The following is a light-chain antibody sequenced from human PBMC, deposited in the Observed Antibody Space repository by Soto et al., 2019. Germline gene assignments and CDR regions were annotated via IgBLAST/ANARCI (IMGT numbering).Light chain of an antibody. CDR3: QQYGGSTPT. V-gene: IGKV3-20*01. Sequence: EIVLTQSPGTLSLSPGERATLSCRASQSVSSNYLAWYQRKPGQAPRLLIYGASSRATDIPNRFSGSGSGTDFTLTITRLEPEDFAVYFCQQYGGSTPTFGQGTKVEIK. J-gene: IGKJ1*01. CDR2: GAS. CDR1: QSVSSNY.